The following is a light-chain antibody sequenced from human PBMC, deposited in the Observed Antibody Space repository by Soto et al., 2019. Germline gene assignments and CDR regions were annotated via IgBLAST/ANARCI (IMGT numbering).Light chain of an antibody. CDR3: SSYAGSNFWV. CDR2: EVS. Sequence: QSVLTQPPSASGSPGQSVTISCTGTSSDVGGYDYVSWYQQHPGKAPKVIIYEVSKRPSGVPDRFSGSKSGTTASLTVSGLQAEDEADYYCSSYAGSNFWVFGGGTKVTVL. CDR1: SSDVGGYDY. J-gene: IGLJ3*02. V-gene: IGLV2-8*01.